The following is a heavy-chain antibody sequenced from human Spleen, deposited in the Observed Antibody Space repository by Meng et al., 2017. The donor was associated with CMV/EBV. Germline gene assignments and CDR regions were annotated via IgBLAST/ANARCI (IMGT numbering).Heavy chain of an antibody. D-gene: IGHD5-18*01. CDR3: ARVSGYSYGFDY. Sequence: TVSCVSISSGSFYWSWIRQPPGKGLEWIGYIYYSGSTYYNPSLKSRVTISVDTSKNQFSLKLSSVTAADTAVYYCARVSGYSYGFDYWGQGTLVTVSS. CDR1: CVSISSGSFY. J-gene: IGHJ4*02. CDR2: IYYSGST. V-gene: IGHV4-30-4*08.